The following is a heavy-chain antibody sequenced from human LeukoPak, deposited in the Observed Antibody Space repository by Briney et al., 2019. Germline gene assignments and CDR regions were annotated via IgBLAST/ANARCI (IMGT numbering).Heavy chain of an antibody. D-gene: IGHD2-8*01. V-gene: IGHV3-30*03. CDR2: ILYDGSKK. Sequence: GGSLRLSCTASGFPFTDAWMSWVRQTPGKGLQWVAAILYDGSKKYYADSVKGRFSVYRDNAKNSLYLQMNSLRAEDTAVYYCTCDLDRSDGLWGQGTMVTVSS. CDR1: GFPFTDAW. J-gene: IGHJ3*01. CDR3: TCDLDRSDGL.